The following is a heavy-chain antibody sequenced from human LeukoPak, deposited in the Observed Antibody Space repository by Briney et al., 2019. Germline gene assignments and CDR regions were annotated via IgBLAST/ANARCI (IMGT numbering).Heavy chain of an antibody. J-gene: IGHJ4*02. D-gene: IGHD1-7*01. CDR2: IYTSGST. V-gene: IGHV4-39*07. CDR1: GGSISSSSYS. CDR3: ARGGLELRY. Sequence: SETLSLTCTVSGGSISSSSYSWGRIRQPPGKGLEWIGRIYTSGSTNYNPSLKSRVTISVDTSKNQFSLKLSSVTAADTAVYYCARGGLELRYWGQRTLVTVSS.